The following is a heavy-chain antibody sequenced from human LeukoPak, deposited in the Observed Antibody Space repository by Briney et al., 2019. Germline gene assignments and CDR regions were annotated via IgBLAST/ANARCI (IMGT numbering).Heavy chain of an antibody. J-gene: IGHJ4*02. CDR3: AKVAYNWISYGPFDY. Sequence: PEGSLRLSCAASGFTFSSYGMSWVRQAPGKGLEWVSAISGSGGSTYYADSVRGRFTISRDNSKSTLSLQMNSLRAEDTAVYYCAKVAYNWISYGPFDYWGQGTLVTVSS. CDR1: GFTFSSYG. V-gene: IGHV3-23*01. CDR2: ISGSGGST. D-gene: IGHD1-20*01.